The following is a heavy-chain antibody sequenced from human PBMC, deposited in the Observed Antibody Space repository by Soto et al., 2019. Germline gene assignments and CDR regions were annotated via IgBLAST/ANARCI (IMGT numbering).Heavy chain of an antibody. V-gene: IGHV3-30-3*01. CDR3: AIAAAGTERYFQH. Sequence: GGSLRLSCAASGFTFSSYAMHWVRQAPGKGLEWVAVISYDGSNKYYADSVKGRFTISGDNSKNTLYLQMNSLRAEDTAVYYCAIAAAGTERYFQHWGQGTLVTVSS. CDR1: GFTFSSYA. D-gene: IGHD6-13*01. J-gene: IGHJ1*01. CDR2: ISYDGSNK.